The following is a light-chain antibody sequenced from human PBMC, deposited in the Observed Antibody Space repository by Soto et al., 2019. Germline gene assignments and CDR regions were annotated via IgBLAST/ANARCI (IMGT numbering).Light chain of an antibody. CDR2: AAS. Sequence: DIQMTQSPSSVSASVGDRVTITCRASPGISSRLAWYQQKPGKAPNLLIYAASSLQSGVPSRFSGSGSETDFTLTIGSLQPEDCATYYCQQANSFPLTFGGGTKVEIK. V-gene: IGKV1-12*01. J-gene: IGKJ4*01. CDR1: PGISSR. CDR3: QQANSFPLT.